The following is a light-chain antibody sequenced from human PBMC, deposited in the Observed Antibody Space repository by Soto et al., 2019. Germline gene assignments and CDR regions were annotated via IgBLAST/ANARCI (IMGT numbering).Light chain of an antibody. V-gene: IGKV3-15*01. Sequence: IGMSQSAATVSVSPGERASLSCRASQNVRSNLAWYQQKPGQAPRLLIYGASTRATGIPARFSGRGSGTEFILTISSLQSEDFAVYYCQQYDDWPETFGQGTKVDIK. CDR1: QNVRSN. CDR3: QQYDDWPET. CDR2: GAS. J-gene: IGKJ1*01.